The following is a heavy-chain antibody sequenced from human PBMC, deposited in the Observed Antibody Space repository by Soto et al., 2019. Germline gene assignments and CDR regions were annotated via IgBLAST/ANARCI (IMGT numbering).Heavy chain of an antibody. CDR2: IYHSGST. V-gene: IGHV4-30-2*01. CDR3: ARLRTGNNWNYVDY. J-gene: IGHJ4*02. CDR1: GGSISSGGYS. D-gene: IGHD1-20*01. Sequence: QLQLQESGSGLVKPSQTLSLTCAVSGGSISSGGYSWSWIRQPPGKGLEWIGYIYHSGSTYYNPALKSRVTLSVDRSKNQFSLKLSSVTAADTAVYYCARLRTGNNWNYVDYWGQGTLVTVSS.